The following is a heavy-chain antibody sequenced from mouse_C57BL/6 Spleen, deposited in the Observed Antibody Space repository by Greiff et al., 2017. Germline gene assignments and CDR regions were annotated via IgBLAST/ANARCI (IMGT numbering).Heavy chain of an antibody. J-gene: IGHJ4*01. CDR3: ARRGGYDYEYYAMDY. CDR2: ISYSGST. CDR1: GYSITSGYD. Sequence: EVQLVESGPGMVKPSQSLSLTCTVTGYSITSGYDWHWIRHFPGNKLEWMGYISYSGSTNYNPSLKSRISITHDTSKNHFFLKLNSVTTEDTATYDCARRGGYDYEYYAMDYWGQGTSVTVSS. V-gene: IGHV3-1*01. D-gene: IGHD2-4*01.